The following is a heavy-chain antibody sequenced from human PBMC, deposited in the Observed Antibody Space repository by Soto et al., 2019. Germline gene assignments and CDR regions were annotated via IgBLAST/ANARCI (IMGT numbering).Heavy chain of an antibody. V-gene: IGHV1-2*04. Sequence: QVQLVQSGAEVKKPGASVKVSCKASGYTFTGYYMHWVRQAPGQGLAWMGWINPNSGGTNYAQKFQGWVTMTRDTSISTAYMELSRLRSDDTAVYYCARVGDSSGYYENFDYWGQGTLVTVSS. CDR2: INPNSGGT. D-gene: IGHD3-22*01. J-gene: IGHJ4*02. CDR1: GYTFTGYY. CDR3: ARVGDSSGYYENFDY.